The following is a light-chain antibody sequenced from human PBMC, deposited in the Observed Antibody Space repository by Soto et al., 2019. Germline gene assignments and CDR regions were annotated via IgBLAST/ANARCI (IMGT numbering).Light chain of an antibody. J-gene: IGKJ1*01. CDR3: QQYNTYSWT. CDR2: KVS. CDR1: LRISNR. Sequence: EIQMTQFPSTLSASVGDRVTITCRASLRISNRSAWSQQKSGEAPKILIHKVSNLESGVPSRFSGSGSETEFTLTLSSLQPDDFATYYRQQYNTYSWTFGQGTKLEIK. V-gene: IGKV1-5*03.